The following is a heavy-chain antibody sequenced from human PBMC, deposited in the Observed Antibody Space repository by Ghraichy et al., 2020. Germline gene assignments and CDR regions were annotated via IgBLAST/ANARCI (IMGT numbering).Heavy chain of an antibody. CDR3: RTYYYDSSGDQYFDY. CDR2: ISYDGSNK. Sequence: GGSLRLSCAASGFTFSSYAMHWVRQAPGKGLEWVAVISYDGSNKYYADSVKGRFTISRDNSKNTLYLQMNSLRAEDTAVYYCRTYYYDSSGDQYFDYWGQGTLVTVSS. J-gene: IGHJ4*02. D-gene: IGHD3-22*01. V-gene: IGHV3-30-3*01. CDR1: GFTFSSYA.